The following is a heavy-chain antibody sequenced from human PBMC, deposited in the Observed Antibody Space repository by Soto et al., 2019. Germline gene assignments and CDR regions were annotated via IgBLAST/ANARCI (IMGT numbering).Heavy chain of an antibody. D-gene: IGHD5-18*01. CDR1: GFTFSSYG. J-gene: IGHJ6*02. CDR2: ISYDGSNK. V-gene: IGHV3-30*18. Sequence: PGGSLRLSCAASGFTFSSYGMHWVRQAPCKGLEWVAVISYDGSNKYYADSVKGRFTISRDNSKNTLYLQMNSLRAEDTAVYYCAKGANTATYYGMDVWGQGTTVTVSS. CDR3: AKGANTATYYGMDV.